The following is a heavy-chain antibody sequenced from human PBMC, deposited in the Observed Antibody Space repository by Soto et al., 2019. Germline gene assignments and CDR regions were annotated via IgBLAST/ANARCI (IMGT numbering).Heavy chain of an antibody. Sequence: ASVKVSCKESVHSITSNYMHWVRQATRQGLEWMGTIDPTGGRTNYAQKFQGRVTMTRDTSTSTVYMELSSLTSEDTAVYYCSRDQEVVPAAVGLYYFDYWGQGTLVTVSS. J-gene: IGHJ4*02. D-gene: IGHD2-2*01. CDR3: SRDQEVVPAAVGLYYFDY. CDR1: VHSITSNY. V-gene: IGHV1-46*03. CDR2: IDPTGGRT.